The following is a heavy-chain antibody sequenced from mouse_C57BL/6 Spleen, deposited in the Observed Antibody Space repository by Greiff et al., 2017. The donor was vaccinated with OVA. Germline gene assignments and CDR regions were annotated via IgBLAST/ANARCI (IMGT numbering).Heavy chain of an antibody. CDR2: INPSTGGT. D-gene: IGHD2-3*01. J-gene: IGHJ1*03. CDR1: GYSFTGYY. CDR3: ARSLYDGRYFDV. V-gene: IGHV1-42*01. Sequence: VQLQQSGPELVKPGASVKISCKASGYSFTGYYMNWVKQSPEKSLELIGEINPSTGGTTYNQKFKAKATLTVDKSSSTAYMQLKSLTSEDSAVYYCARSLYDGRYFDVWGTGTTVTVSS.